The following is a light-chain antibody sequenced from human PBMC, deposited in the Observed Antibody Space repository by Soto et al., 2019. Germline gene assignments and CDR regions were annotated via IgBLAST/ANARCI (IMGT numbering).Light chain of an antibody. V-gene: IGKV3-15*01. CDR3: QQYNNWPHT. CDR1: QSISSN. Sequence: EIVITQSPATLSVSPGERATLSCRASQSISSNLAWYQQKPGQAPRLLIYGPSTRATGIPARFSGSGSGTEFTLTISSLQSEDFAVYYCQQYNNWPHTFGGGTKV. J-gene: IGKJ4*01. CDR2: GPS.